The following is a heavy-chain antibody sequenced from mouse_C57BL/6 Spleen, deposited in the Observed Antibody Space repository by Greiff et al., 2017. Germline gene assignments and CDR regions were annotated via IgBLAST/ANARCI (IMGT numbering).Heavy chain of an antibody. CDR2: ISYDGSN. CDR3: AREGELGNYYAMDY. Sequence: EVQLQQSGPGLVKPSQSLSLTCSVTGYSITSGYYWNWIRQFPGNKLEWMGYISYDGSNNYNPSLKNRISITRDTSKNQFFLKLNSVTTEDTATYYCAREGELGNYYAMDYWGQGTSVTVSS. D-gene: IGHD4-1*01. CDR1: GYSITSGYY. V-gene: IGHV3-6*01. J-gene: IGHJ4*01.